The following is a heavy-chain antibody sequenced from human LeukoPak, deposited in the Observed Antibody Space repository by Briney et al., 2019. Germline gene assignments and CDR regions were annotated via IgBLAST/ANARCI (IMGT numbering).Heavy chain of an antibody. J-gene: IGHJ3*02. V-gene: IGHV3-33*08. D-gene: IGHD4-17*01. CDR3: ARDPNGDYIGTFDM. Sequence: PGGSLRLSCAASGFTFNNYWMTWVRQAPGKGLEWVAFISLDGGTNYYADSVKGRFTISRDNSKNTMYLQMNSLRVEDTAVYFCARDPNGDYIGTFDMWGRGTMVSVSS. CDR1: GFTFNNYW. CDR2: ISLDGGTN.